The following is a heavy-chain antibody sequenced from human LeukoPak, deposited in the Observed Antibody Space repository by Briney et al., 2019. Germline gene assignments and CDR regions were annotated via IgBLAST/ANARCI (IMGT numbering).Heavy chain of an antibody. V-gene: IGHV4-38-2*02. J-gene: IGHJ4*02. CDR2: IYHSGST. Sequence: SETLSLTCTVSGYSISSGYYWGWIRQPPGKGLEWIGSIYHSGSTYYNPSLKSRVTISVDTSKNQFSLKLSSVTAADTAVYYCATNDYGDVVDYWGQGTLVTVSS. CDR3: ATNDYGDVVDY. D-gene: IGHD4-17*01. CDR1: GYSISSGYY.